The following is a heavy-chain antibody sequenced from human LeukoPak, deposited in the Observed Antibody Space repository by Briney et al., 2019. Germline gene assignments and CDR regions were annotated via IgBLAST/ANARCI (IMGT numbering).Heavy chain of an antibody. D-gene: IGHD4-23*01. V-gene: IGHV3-33*01. CDR2: IWYDGSKE. J-gene: IGHJ4*02. CDR1: GFTFSSYG. CDR3: ARVGGNSLDY. Sequence: GGSLRLSCATSGFTFSSYGMYWVRQAPGKGLEYMAVIWYDGSKEFYADPVKGRFTISRDNSKNTVYYKNTLYLQMNSLRAEDTAVYYCARVGGNSLDYWGQGTLVTVSS.